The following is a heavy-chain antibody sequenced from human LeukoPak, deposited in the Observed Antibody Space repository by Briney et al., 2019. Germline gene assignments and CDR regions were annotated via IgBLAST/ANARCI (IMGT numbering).Heavy chain of an antibody. D-gene: IGHD2-15*01. CDR2: ISGSGGST. Sequence: GGSLRLSCAASGFTFSSYAMSWVRQAPGKGLEWVSAISGSGGSTYYADSVKGRFTISRDNSKNTLYLKMNSLRAEDTAVYYCAKHVVVVAASSHFDYWGQGTLVTVSS. CDR3: AKHVVVVAASSHFDY. CDR1: GFTFSSYA. J-gene: IGHJ4*02. V-gene: IGHV3-23*01.